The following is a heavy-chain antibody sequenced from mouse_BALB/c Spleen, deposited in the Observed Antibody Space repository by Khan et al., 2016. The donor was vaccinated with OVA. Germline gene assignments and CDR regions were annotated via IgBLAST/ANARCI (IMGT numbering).Heavy chain of an antibody. CDR3: ATSYFYGYYFDY. V-gene: IGHV5-17*02. D-gene: IGHD1-1*01. CDR1: GFTFNSYG. Sequence: EVMLVESGGGLVQPGGSRKLSCAASGFTFNSYGMHWVRQAPEKGLEWVAYISGDSNTIYYTDTVKGRFTISRDNPKNTLFLQMTSLMSEDTAMYYFATSYFYGYYFDYWGPGTTLTVS. J-gene: IGHJ2*01. CDR2: ISGDSNTI.